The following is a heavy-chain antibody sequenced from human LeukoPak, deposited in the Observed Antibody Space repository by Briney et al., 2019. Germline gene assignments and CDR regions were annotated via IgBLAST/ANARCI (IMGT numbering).Heavy chain of an antibody. J-gene: IGHJ4*02. D-gene: IGHD3-9*01. CDR1: DGSFSGYY. CDR3: ARVHGYYDILTGYYRYYFDY. V-gene: IGHV4-34*01. CDR2: INHSGST. Sequence: SETLSLTCAVYDGSFSGYYWTWIRQPPGKGLEWIGEINHSGSTNYNPSLKSRVTISVDTSKNQFSLKLTSVTAADTVVYYCARVHGYYDILTGYYRYYFDYWGQGTLVTVSS.